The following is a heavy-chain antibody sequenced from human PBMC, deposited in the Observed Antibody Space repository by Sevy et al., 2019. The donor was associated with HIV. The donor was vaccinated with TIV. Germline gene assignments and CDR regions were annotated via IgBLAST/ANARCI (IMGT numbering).Heavy chain of an antibody. Sequence: GGSLRLSCAVSGFTVSSNYMTWVRQAPGKGLEWVSVIFSGGSTYYADSEKGRFTISRDNSRNTLSLQMNSLRAEDTAVYYCARGMILEGSWCGMDVWGQGTTVTVSS. V-gene: IGHV3-53*01. CDR1: GFTVSSNY. CDR3: ARGMILEGSWCGMDV. J-gene: IGHJ6*02. CDR2: IFSGGST. D-gene: IGHD3-3*01.